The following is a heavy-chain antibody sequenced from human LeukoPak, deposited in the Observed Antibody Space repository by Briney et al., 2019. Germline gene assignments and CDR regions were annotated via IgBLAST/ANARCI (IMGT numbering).Heavy chain of an antibody. CDR2: IYYSGST. J-gene: IGHJ6*02. Sequence: SETLSLTCTVSGGSISSGGYYWSWIRQHPGKGLEWIGYIYYSGSTYYNPSLKSRVTISVDTSKNQFSLKLSSVTAADTAVYYCARLQRALGYYYYYGMDVWGQGTTVTVS. CDR1: GGSISSGGYY. D-gene: IGHD6-25*01. CDR3: ARLQRALGYYYYYGMDV. V-gene: IGHV4-31*03.